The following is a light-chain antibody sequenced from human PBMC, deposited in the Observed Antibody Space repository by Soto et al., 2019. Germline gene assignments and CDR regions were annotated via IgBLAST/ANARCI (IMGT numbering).Light chain of an antibody. CDR3: QQNSGSPRIP. J-gene: IGKJ5*01. Sequence: ERLMPPYPDNMLVSPGDRDTLPRIARERLSSVYLAWYQQRPGQPPRLLIYGASNRATGIPDRFSGSGSGTDFTIITKRLEPEDGAIYYWQQNSGSPRIPLGQGTRLEL. CDR1: ERLSSVY. CDR2: GAS. V-gene: IGKV3-20*01.